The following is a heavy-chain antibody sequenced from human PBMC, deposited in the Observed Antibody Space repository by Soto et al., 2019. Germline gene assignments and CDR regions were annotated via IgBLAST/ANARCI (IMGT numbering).Heavy chain of an antibody. CDR2: ISGSGGST. J-gene: IGHJ4*02. CDR1: GFTFSSYA. V-gene: IGHV3-23*01. D-gene: IGHD3-10*01. Sequence: EVQLLESGGGLVQPGGSLRLSCAASGFTFSSYAMSWVRQAPGKGLEWVSAISGSGGSTYYADSVKGRFTISRDNSKNTLYLQMNRLRAEDTAVYYCAKEARGLWFWELEDSFDYWGQGTLVTASS. CDR3: AKEARGLWFWELEDSFDY.